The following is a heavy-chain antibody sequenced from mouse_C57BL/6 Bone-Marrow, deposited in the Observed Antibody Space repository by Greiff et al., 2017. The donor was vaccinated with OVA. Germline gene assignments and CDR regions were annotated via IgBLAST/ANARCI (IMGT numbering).Heavy chain of an antibody. Sequence: QVQLQQSGPELVKPGASVKISCKASGYAFSSSWMNWVKQRPGKGLEWIGRIYPGDGDTNYNGKFKGKATLTADKSSSTAYMQLSSLTSEDSAVYFCARALSPMDYWGQGTLVTVSA. CDR3: ARALSPMDY. CDR1: GYAFSSSW. J-gene: IGHJ3*01. CDR2: IYPGDGDT. V-gene: IGHV1-82*01. D-gene: IGHD1-1*02.